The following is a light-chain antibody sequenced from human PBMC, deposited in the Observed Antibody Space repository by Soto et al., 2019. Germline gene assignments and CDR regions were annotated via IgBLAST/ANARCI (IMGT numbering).Light chain of an antibody. V-gene: IGKV3-15*01. Sequence: ETVMTQSPATLSVSPGETATLSCRASQNVYTNLAWYQQKPGQAPRLVLYGASTRATGVPARFSGSGSGTEFTLTISSLQPEDVATYYCQKYNSAPWTFGQGTKVDIK. CDR1: QNVYTN. CDR3: QKYNSAPWT. J-gene: IGKJ1*01. CDR2: GAS.